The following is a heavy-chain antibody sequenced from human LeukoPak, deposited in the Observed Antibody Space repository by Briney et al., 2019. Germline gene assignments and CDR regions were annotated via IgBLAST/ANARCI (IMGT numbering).Heavy chain of an antibody. D-gene: IGHD6-19*01. CDR1: GFTFSSYG. CDR3: ARDLASSGYH. V-gene: IGHV3-30*02. J-gene: IGHJ5*02. CDR2: IRYDGSNK. Sequence: GGSLRLSCAASGFTFSSYGMHWVRQAPGKGLEWVAFIRYDGSNKYYADSVKGRFTISRDNSMDTLYLQMNSLRAEDTAVYYCARDLASSGYHWGQGTLVTVSS.